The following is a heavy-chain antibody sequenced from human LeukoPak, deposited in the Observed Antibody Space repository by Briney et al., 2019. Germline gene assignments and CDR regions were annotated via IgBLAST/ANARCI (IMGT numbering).Heavy chain of an antibody. D-gene: IGHD4-17*01. CDR2: ISGSGGST. J-gene: IGHJ4*02. CDR3: AKARSSTVTTSFDY. Sequence: GSSLRLSCAASGITLSSFAMTWVRQAPGKGLEWVSTISGSGGSTYYADSVKGRFTISRDNSKNTLYLQMNSLRAEDTAVYYCAKARSSTVTTSFDYWGQGTLVTVSS. V-gene: IGHV3-23*01. CDR1: GITLSSFA.